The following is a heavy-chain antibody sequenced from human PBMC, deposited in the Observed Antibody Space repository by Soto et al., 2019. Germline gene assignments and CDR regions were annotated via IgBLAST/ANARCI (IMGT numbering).Heavy chain of an antibody. Sequence: EVQLLESGGGLVQPGGSLRLSCAASGFTFSSYAMSWVRQAPGKGLEWVSAISGSGGSTYYADSVKGRFTISRDNPKNTLYLQMNSLRAEDTAVYYCAKWFSLGYGSLRDYWGQGTLVTVSS. J-gene: IGHJ4*02. CDR2: ISGSGGST. CDR1: GFTFSSYA. D-gene: IGHD3-10*01. V-gene: IGHV3-23*01. CDR3: AKWFSLGYGSLRDY.